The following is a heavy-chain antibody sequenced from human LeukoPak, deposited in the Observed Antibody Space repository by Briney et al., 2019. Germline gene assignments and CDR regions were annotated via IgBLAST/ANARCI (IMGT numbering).Heavy chain of an antibody. J-gene: IGHJ5*02. Sequence: GGSLRLSCAASGFTFSSYGMHWVRQPPGKGLEWVAVISFDGSNKYYADSVKGRFTISRDNSKNTLYLQMNSLRAEDTAVYYCAREELGSSLGFDPWGQGTLVTVSS. CDR1: GFTFSSYG. V-gene: IGHV3-30*19. D-gene: IGHD3-16*01. CDR2: ISFDGSNK. CDR3: AREELGSSLGFDP.